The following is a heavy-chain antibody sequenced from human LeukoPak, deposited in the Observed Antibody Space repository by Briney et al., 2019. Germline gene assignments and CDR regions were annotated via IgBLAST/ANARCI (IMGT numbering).Heavy chain of an antibody. D-gene: IGHD1-1*01. CDR3: AKSQATVTGYNWFDP. Sequence: PGGSLRLSCAASGFTFSSYGMHWVRQAPGKGLEWVAVISYDGSNKYYADSVKGRFTISRDNSKNTLYLQMNSLRAEDTAVYYCAKSQATVTGYNWFDPWGQGTLVTVSS. J-gene: IGHJ5*02. V-gene: IGHV3-30*18. CDR1: GFTFSSYG. CDR2: ISYDGSNK.